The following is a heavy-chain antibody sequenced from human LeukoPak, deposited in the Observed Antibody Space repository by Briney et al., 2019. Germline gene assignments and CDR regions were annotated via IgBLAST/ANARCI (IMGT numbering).Heavy chain of an antibody. J-gene: IGHJ4*02. CDR3: ARPNTVGSLFDY. CDR1: GFTFSDYW. CDR2: VKQDGSEK. Sequence: PGGSLRLSCAASGFTFSDYWMSWVRQAPGKGLEWVANVKQDGSEKFYVDSVKGRFTISRDNSKNSLYLQMNSLRVEDTAVYYCARPNTVGSLFDYWGQGTLVTVSS. D-gene: IGHD4-17*01. V-gene: IGHV3-7*01.